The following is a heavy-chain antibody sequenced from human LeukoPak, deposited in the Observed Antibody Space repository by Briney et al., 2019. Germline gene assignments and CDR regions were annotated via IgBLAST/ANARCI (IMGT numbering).Heavy chain of an antibody. CDR3: AKSGRTTGAPIDY. CDR1: GFIFSSSA. Sequence: GGSLRLSCAASGFIFSSSAMSWVRQAPGKGREWISTITGSGERTYYADSVKGRFTISRDNSKNILYLQMNSLRAEDTAVYYCAKSGRTTGAPIDYWGQGTLVTVSS. V-gene: IGHV3-23*01. D-gene: IGHD1-1*01. J-gene: IGHJ4*02. CDR2: ITGSGERT.